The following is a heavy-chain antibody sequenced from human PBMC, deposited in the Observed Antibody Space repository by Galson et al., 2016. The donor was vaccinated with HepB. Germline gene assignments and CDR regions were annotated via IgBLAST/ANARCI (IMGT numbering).Heavy chain of an antibody. D-gene: IGHD6-25*01. Sequence: SVKVSCKASGYSFTNYAMHWVRQAPGQRLEWMGWINRGNTKYSQKFQGRVTITRDTSASTAYMELSSLRSEDTAVYYCAADSSGYWGQGTLVTVSS. J-gene: IGHJ4*02. V-gene: IGHV1-3*01. CDR1: GYSFTNYA. CDR3: AADSSGY. CDR2: INRGNT.